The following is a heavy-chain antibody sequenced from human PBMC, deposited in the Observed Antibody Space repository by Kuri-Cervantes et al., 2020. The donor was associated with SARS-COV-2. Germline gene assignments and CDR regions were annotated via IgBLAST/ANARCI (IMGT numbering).Heavy chain of an antibody. CDR1: GFTFSSYS. CDR2: ISSSSSTI. D-gene: IGHD3-3*01. Sequence: GGSLRLSCATSGFTFSSYSMNWVRQAPGKGLEWVSYISSSSSTIYYADSVKGRFTISRDNAKNSLYLQMNSLRDEDTAVYYCARDDNSLDFWGGYGYYYGMDVWGQGTTVTVSS. CDR3: ARDDNSLDFWGGYGYYYGMDV. J-gene: IGHJ6*02. V-gene: IGHV3-48*02.